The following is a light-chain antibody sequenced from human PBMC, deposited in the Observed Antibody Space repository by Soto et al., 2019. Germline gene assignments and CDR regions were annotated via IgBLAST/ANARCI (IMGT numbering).Light chain of an antibody. J-gene: IGKJ5*01. CDR1: QSITNN. V-gene: IGKV3-15*01. CDR2: AAS. Sequence: EIVLTQSPVTLSLSPGERATLSCMASQSITNNYLAWYQQKPGKAPKLLIYAASTLQSGVPSRFSGSGSGTDFTLTISSLQSEDFAVYYCQQYNNWVTFGQGTRLEIK. CDR3: QQYNNWVT.